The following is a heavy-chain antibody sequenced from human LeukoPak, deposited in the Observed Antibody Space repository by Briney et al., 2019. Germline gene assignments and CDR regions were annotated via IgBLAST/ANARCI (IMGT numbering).Heavy chain of an antibody. J-gene: IGHJ6*03. D-gene: IGHD3-10*02. CDR3: ASMLAAIPGRSWYYMDV. V-gene: IGHV4-59*01. CDR1: GGSISSYY. CDR2: IYYSGST. Sequence: SETLSLTCTVSGGSISSYYWSWIRQPPGKGLEWIGYIYYSGSTNYNPSLKSRVTISVDTSKNQFSLKLSSVTAADTAVYYCASMLAAIPGRSWYYMDVWGKGTTVTISS.